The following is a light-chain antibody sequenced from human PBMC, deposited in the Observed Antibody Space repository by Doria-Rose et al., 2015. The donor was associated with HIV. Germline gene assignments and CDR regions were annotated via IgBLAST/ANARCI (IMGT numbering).Light chain of an antibody. J-gene: IGKJ5*01. Sequence: TQSPGTLSLSPGERATLSCRASQRVKSSYLAWYQQKPGQAPRLLIYDASTKATGIPDRFNGRGSGTDVTLTISRLEPEDVAVYYCQQYDTSRGTFGQGTRLEIK. V-gene: IGKV3-20*01. CDR1: QRVKSSY. CDR2: DAS. CDR3: QQYDTSRGT.